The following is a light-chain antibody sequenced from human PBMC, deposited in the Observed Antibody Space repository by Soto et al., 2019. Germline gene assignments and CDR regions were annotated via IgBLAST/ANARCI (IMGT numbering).Light chain of an antibody. CDR3: QQRSNWPPIT. J-gene: IGKJ5*01. Sequence: ILLTQSPATLSLSPGERATISCRASQSVSSYLAWYQQKPGQATRLLIYDASNRANGIPARFSGSGSGTDFTLTISSLEPEDFAVYYCQQRSNWPPITFGQGTRLEI. CDR2: DAS. CDR1: QSVSSY. V-gene: IGKV3-11*01.